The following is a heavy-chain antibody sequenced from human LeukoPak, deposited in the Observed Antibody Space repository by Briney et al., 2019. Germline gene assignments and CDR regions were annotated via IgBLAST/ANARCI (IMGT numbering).Heavy chain of an antibody. V-gene: IGHV1-8*01. Sequence: GASVKVSCKASGYTFTSYDINWVRQATGQGLEWMGWMNPNSGNTGYAQKFQGRVTITRNTSISTAYMELSSLRSEDAAVYYCARGHVLASCSGNSCYWGHDYWGQGTLVTVSS. J-gene: IGHJ4*02. CDR3: ARGHVLASCSGNSCYWGHDY. CDR2: MNPNSGNT. D-gene: IGHD2-15*01. CDR1: GYTFTSYD.